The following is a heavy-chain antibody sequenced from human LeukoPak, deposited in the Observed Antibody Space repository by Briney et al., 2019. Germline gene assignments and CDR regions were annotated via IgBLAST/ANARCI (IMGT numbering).Heavy chain of an antibody. J-gene: IGHJ4*02. CDR3: AKEGALERSYVDY. D-gene: IGHD4/OR15-4a*01. CDR2: IYGGGTSP. CDR1: GFTFSSYA. Sequence: AGGSLRLSCAASGFTFSSYAMSWVRQAPGRGLEWVSAIYGGGTSPYYADSVKGRFTISRDNSKNTLYLGLNSLRDEDTAVYYCAKEGALERSYVDYWGQGTLVTVSS. V-gene: IGHV3-23*01.